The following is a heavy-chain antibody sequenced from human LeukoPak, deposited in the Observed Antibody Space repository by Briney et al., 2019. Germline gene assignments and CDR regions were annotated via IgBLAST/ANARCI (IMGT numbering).Heavy chain of an antibody. CDR3: ARHRDYYDT. V-gene: IGHV4-59*08. Sequence: SETLSLTCTVFGSSINNNFWTWIRQPPGKGLEWIGYIYSSGSANYNPSLKSRVIISGDTSKNQISLRLTSVTAADTAMYFCARHRDYYDTWGHGTLVTVSS. CDR2: IYSSGSA. CDR1: GSSINNNF. J-gene: IGHJ4*01. D-gene: IGHD3-22*01.